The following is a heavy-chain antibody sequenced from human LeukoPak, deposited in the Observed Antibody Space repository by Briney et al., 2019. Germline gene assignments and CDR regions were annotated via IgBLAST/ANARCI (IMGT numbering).Heavy chain of an antibody. CDR3: ARASNFCSGGSCYSRRSDTYYYYMDV. CDR2: IYTSGST. J-gene: IGHJ6*03. Sequence: PSETLSLTCTVSGGSISSYYWSWIRQPAGKGQEWIGRIYTSGSTNYNPSLKSRVTMSVDTSKNQFSLKLSSVTAADTAVYYCARASNFCSGGSCYSRRSDTYYYYMDVWGKGTTVTVSS. CDR1: GGSISSYY. D-gene: IGHD2-15*01. V-gene: IGHV4-4*07.